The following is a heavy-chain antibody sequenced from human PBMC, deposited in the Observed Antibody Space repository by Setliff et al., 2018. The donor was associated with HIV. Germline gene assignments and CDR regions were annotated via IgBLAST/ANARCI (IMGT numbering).Heavy chain of an antibody. V-gene: IGHV1-46*01. D-gene: IGHD3-22*01. CDR2: INPSGGST. J-gene: IGHJ4*02. CDR1: GYTSTSYH. Sequence: ASVKVSCKASGYTSTSYHMYWVRQAPGQGLEWMGSINPSGGSTSYAQKFQGRVTMTRDTSTSTVYMELSPVTATDTAVYYCARDSDYYDSSGRHIRLFDYWGQGTLVTVS. CDR3: ARDSDYYDSSGRHIRLFDY.